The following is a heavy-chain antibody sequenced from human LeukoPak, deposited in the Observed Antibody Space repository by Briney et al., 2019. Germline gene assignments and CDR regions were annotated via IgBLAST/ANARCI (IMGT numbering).Heavy chain of an antibody. Sequence: GGSLRLSCTASGFTVSSNYMSWVRQAPGKGLERVSVIFSGGGTYYADSVKGRFTISRDNSKNTLYLRMNSLRAEDTAVYYCASRMVATMLFDYYGMDVWGQGTTVTVSS. V-gene: IGHV3-66*01. CDR1: GFTVSSNY. D-gene: IGHD5-12*01. J-gene: IGHJ6*02. CDR2: IFSGGGT. CDR3: ASRMVATMLFDYYGMDV.